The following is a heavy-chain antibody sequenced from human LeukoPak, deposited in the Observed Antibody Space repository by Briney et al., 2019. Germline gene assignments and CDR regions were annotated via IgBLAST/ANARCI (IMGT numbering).Heavy chain of an antibody. CDR3: ARHWWGTDYMRRYNRFGR. V-gene: IGHV5-51*01. J-gene: IGHJ5*02. CDR1: GFSFTTYW. CDR2: IYPGYSDT. Sequence: GESLKISCKASGFSFTTYWIGWVRQIPGKGLEWIGIIYPGYSDTRYSPSFQGQVTISADKSIDTAYLKWGSLKAWDTAMYYCARHWWGTDYMRRYNRFGRWGKGILVTVSS. D-gene: IGHD4-11*01.